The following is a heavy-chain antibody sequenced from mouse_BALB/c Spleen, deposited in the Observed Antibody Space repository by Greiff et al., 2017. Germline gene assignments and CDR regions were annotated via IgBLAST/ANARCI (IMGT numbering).Heavy chain of an antibody. V-gene: IGHV1-77*01. D-gene: IGHD4-1*01. CDR1: GYTFTDYY. CDR3: AREGWDDWYVDG. CDR2: IYPGSGNT. J-gene: IGHJ1*01. Sequence: QVQLQQSGAELARPGPSVSLSCKASGYTFTDYYINWVKQRTGQGLVWFGEIYPGSGNTYYNEKFTGKATLTADKSSSTAYMQLSSLTTEDSAVYFCAREGWDDWYVDGWGAGTTVTVSA.